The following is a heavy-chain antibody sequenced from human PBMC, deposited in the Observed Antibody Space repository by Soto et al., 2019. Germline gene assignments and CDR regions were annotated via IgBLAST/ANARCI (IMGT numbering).Heavy chain of an antibody. V-gene: IGHV2-5*02. CDR1: GFSLRTSGVG. CDR2: NYLDDDK. Sequence: GSGPTPGNPTQTLTLTCTFSGFSLRTSGVGVGPIRQPPGKALEWLTLNYLDDDKRYSPPLKSRLTITKDTSKNQVVLTMTNMDPVDTATYYCAHSPGQEQWLVQAEYFQHWGQGTLVTVSS. D-gene: IGHD6-19*01. J-gene: IGHJ1*01. CDR3: AHSPGQEQWLVQAEYFQH.